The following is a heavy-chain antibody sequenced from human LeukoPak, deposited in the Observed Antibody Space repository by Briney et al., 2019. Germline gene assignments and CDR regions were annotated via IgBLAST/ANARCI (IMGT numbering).Heavy chain of an antibody. J-gene: IGHJ6*03. V-gene: IGHV4-30-2*01. D-gene: IGHD2-8*01. Sequence: SETLSLTCTVSGGSISSGGYYWSWIRQPPGKGLEWIGYIYHSGSTYYNPSLKSRVTMSVDTSKNQFSLKLSSVTAADTAVYYCARGETNDYYYYMDVWGKGTTVTVSS. CDR1: GGSISSGGYY. CDR3: ARGETNDYYYYMDV. CDR2: IYHSGST.